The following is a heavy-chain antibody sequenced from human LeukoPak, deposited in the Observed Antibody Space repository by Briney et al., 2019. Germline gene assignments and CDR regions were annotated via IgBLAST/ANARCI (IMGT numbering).Heavy chain of an antibody. CDR2: ISSSSSYI. J-gene: IGHJ4*02. V-gene: IGHV3-21*01. D-gene: IGHD2-15*01. CDR1: GFTFSTYS. CDR3: ARRVGAASGFDY. Sequence: GGSLRLSCAASGFTFSTYSMNWVRQAPRKGLEWVSSISSSSSYIYYADSVRGRFTISRDNAKNSLFLQMNSLRAEDTAVYYCARRVGAASGFDYWGQGTLVTVSS.